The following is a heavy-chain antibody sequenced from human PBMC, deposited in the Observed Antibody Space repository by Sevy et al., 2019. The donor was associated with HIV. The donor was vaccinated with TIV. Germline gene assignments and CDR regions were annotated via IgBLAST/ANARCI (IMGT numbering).Heavy chain of an antibody. CDR1: GFTFSSYG. CDR3: ARGVDTAMVNRLSVYYGMDV. Sequence: GGSLRISCAASGFTFSSYGMHWVRQAPGKGLEWVAVIWYDGSNKYYADSVKGRFTISRDNSKNTLYLQMNSLRAEDTAVYYCARGVDTAMVNRLSVYYGMDVWGQGTTVTVSS. V-gene: IGHV3-33*01. J-gene: IGHJ6*02. D-gene: IGHD5-18*01. CDR2: IWYDGSNK.